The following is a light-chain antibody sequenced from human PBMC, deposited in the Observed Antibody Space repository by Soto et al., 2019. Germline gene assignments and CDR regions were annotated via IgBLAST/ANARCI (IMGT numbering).Light chain of an antibody. J-gene: IGKJ5*01. Sequence: EIVMTQSPATLSLSPGERATLSCRASQSVSSYLAWYQQKPGQAPRLLIYDASNRATGIPARFSVSGSGTDFTLTISSLQTEDFAVYYCQQHSNWPPAFGQGTRLEIK. CDR2: DAS. CDR3: QQHSNWPPA. V-gene: IGKV3-11*01. CDR1: QSVSSY.